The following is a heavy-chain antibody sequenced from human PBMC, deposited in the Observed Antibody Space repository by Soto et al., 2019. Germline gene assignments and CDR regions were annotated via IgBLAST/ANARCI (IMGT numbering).Heavy chain of an antibody. CDR2: INHSGST. D-gene: IGHD6-13*01. CDR1: GGSFSGYY. Sequence: PSETLSLTCAVYGGSFSGYYWSWIRQPPGKGLEWIGEINHSGSTNYNPSLKSRVTISVDTSKNQFSLKLSSVTAADTAVYYCARGGRYSSSWYGVYYYGMDVWGQGTTVTVS. CDR3: ARGGRYSSSWYGVYYYGMDV. J-gene: IGHJ6*02. V-gene: IGHV4-34*01.